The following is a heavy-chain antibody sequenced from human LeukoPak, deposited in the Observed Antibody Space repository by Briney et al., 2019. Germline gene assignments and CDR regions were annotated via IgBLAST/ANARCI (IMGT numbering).Heavy chain of an antibody. V-gene: IGHV3-48*03. Sequence: QPGGSLSLSCAASGFTFSSYEMNWVRQAPGKGLEWVSYISDSGTSIKYADSVKGRFTISRDNAKNSLYLQMNSLRAEDTAVYYCVRDHSGWSLDPWGQGTLVTVSS. CDR1: GFTFSSYE. CDR2: ISDSGTSI. J-gene: IGHJ5*02. D-gene: IGHD6-19*01. CDR3: VRDHSGWSLDP.